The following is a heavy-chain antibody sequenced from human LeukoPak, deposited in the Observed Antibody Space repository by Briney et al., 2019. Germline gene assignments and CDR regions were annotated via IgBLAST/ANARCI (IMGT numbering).Heavy chain of an antibody. CDR3: ASMRYDDFCSGYYSPRNAFDI. D-gene: IGHD3-3*01. CDR2: INSDGSST. J-gene: IGHJ3*02. CDR1: GFTFSSYW. V-gene: IGHV3-74*01. Sequence: GGSLRLSCAASGFTFSSYWMHWVRQAPGKGLVWVSRINSDGSSTSYADSVKGRFTISRDNAKNTLYLQMNSLRAEDTAVYYCASMRYDDFCSGYYSPRNAFDIWGQGTMVTVSS.